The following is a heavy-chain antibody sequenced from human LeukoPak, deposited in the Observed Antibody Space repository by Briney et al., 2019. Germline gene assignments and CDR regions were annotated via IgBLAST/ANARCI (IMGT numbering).Heavy chain of an antibody. CDR2: IYYSGNT. CDR3: ARDYVDSSRYYVVGDS. Sequence: SETLSLTCTVSGGSISSYYWSWIRQPPGKGLEWIGYIYYSGNTNYNPSLKSRVTISVDTSKNQFSLKLSSVTAADTAVYYCARDYVDSSRYYVVGDSWGQGTLVTVSS. V-gene: IGHV4-59*01. D-gene: IGHD3-22*01. CDR1: GGSISSYY. J-gene: IGHJ4*02.